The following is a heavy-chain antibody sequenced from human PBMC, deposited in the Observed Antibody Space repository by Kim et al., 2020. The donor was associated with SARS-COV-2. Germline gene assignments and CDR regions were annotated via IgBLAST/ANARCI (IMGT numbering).Heavy chain of an antibody. CDR1: GFTFDDYG. V-gene: IGHV3-20*01. Sequence: GGSLRLSCAASGFTFDDYGMSWVRQAPGKGLEWVSGINWNGGSTGYADSVKGRFTISRDNAKNSLYLQMNSLRAEDTAVYHCARDGGSRGSGYYYDFDYWGQGTLVSVSS. CDR3: ARDGGSRGSGYYYDFDY. J-gene: IGHJ4*02. D-gene: IGHD3-22*01. CDR2: INWNGGST.